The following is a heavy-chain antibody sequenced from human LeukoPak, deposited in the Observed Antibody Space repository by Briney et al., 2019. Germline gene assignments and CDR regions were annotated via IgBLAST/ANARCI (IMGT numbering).Heavy chain of an antibody. J-gene: IGHJ3*02. CDR3: ATMIDGI. CDR1: GGSISSYY. CDR2: IYYTGST. Sequence: SETLSLTCTDSGGSISSYYWSGIRQPPGKGLEWIGYIYYTGSTNYNPSLKSRVTISVDTSKNQFSLKVSSVTAADTAVYYCATMIDGIWGQGTMVTVSS. D-gene: IGHD3-16*01. V-gene: IGHV4-59*01.